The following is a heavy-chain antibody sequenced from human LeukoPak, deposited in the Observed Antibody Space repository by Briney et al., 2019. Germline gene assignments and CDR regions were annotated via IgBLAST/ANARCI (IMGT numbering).Heavy chain of an antibody. D-gene: IGHD6-13*01. CDR2: ISAYNGNT. J-gene: IGHJ5*02. CDR1: GYTFTSYG. CDR3: ARADGGRDTEYSSSWPPSYP. Sequence: ASVKVSCKASGYTFTSYGISWVRQAPGQGLEWMGWISAYNGNTNYAQKLQGRVTMSTDTSTSTAYMELRSLRSDDTAVYYCARADGGRDTEYSSSWPPSYPWGQGTLVTVSS. V-gene: IGHV1-18*01.